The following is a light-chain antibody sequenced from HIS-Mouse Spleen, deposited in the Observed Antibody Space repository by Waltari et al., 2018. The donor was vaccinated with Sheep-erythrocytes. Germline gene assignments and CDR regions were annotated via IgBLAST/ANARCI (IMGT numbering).Light chain of an antibody. CDR2: DVS. J-gene: IGLJ1*01. CDR3: CSYAGSYNHV. Sequence: QSALTQPRSVSGSPGQSVTIPCTGTSRDVGGSKYVSWYQQHPGTAPKLMIYDVSKRPSGVPDRFSGSKSGNTASLTISGLQAEDEADYYCCSYAGSYNHVFATGTKVTVL. V-gene: IGLV2-11*01. CDR1: SRDVGGSKY.